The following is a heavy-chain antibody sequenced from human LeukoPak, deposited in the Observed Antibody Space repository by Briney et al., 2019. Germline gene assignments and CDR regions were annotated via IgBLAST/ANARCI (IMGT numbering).Heavy chain of an antibody. CDR2: ISSSGSTI. V-gene: IGHV3-48*01. Sequence: GGSLRLSCAASEFTFSNYSMNWIRQAPGKGLEWVSYISSSGSTIYYADSVKGRFTISRDNAKRSLCLQMNSLSAEDTAVYYCARMGYYDSSGYFDAFDIWGQGTMVTVSS. J-gene: IGHJ3*02. CDR1: EFTFSNYS. CDR3: ARMGYYDSSGYFDAFDI. D-gene: IGHD3-22*01.